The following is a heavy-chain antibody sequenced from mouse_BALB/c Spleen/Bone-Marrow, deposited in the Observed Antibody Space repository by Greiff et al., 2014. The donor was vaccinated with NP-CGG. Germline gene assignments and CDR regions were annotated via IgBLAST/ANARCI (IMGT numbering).Heavy chain of an antibody. CDR1: GYTFTSYW. CDR2: ITPGSGIT. Sequence: DLVKPGASVKLSCKASGYTFTSYWINWIKQRHGQGLEWIGRITPGSGITCYNEMFKGKATLTVDTSSTTAYIQLSILSSEYSAFYFCAIGSYFYGSSSPWFAYWGQGTLVTVSA. J-gene: IGHJ3*01. D-gene: IGHD1-1*01. V-gene: IGHV1S41*01. CDR3: AIGSYFYGSSSPWFAY.